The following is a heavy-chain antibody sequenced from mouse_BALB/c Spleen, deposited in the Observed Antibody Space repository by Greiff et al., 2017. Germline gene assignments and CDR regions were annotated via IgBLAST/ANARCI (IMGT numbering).Heavy chain of an antibody. J-gene: IGHJ4*01. Sequence: EVQLVESGGGLVQPGGSLKLSCAASGFTFSSYTMSWVRQTPEKRLEWVAYISNGGGSTYYPDTVKGRFTISRDNAKNTLYLQMSSLKSEDTAMYYCARHSISGAMDYWGQGTSVTVSS. V-gene: IGHV5-12-2*01. CDR1: GFTFSSYT. CDR3: ARHSISGAMDY. CDR2: ISNGGGST. D-gene: IGHD2-3*01.